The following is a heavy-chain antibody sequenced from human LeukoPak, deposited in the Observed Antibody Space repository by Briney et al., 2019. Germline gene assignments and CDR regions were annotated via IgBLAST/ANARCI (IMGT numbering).Heavy chain of an antibody. D-gene: IGHD6-13*01. V-gene: IGHV4-59*12. CDR2: IYYSGST. CDR3: AREGPDSTFYGMDV. CDR1: GGSISSYY. J-gene: IGHJ6*02. Sequence: PSETLSLTCTVSGGSISSYYWSWIRQPPGKGLEWIGYIYYSGSTNYNPSLKSRVTISLDTSKNQFSLKLSSVTAADTAVYYCAREGPDSTFYGMDVWGQGTTVTVSS.